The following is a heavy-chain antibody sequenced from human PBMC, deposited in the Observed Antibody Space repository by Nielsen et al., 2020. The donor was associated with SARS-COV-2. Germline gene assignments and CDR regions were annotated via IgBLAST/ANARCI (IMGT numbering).Heavy chain of an antibody. Sequence: ASVKVSCKVSGYTLAEVSMNWVRQAPGKGLEWMGGFDPEDGGTNYAQNLQGRLTMTEDTSTDTAYMELSSLTFEDTAIYYCASLPYDSRGLDLDYWGQGTQVTVSS. V-gene: IGHV1-24*01. CDR2: FDPEDGGT. CDR1: GYTLAEVS. J-gene: IGHJ4*02. D-gene: IGHD3-22*01. CDR3: ASLPYDSRGLDLDY.